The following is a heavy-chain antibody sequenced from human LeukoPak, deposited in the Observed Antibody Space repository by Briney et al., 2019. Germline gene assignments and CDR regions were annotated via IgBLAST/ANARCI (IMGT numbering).Heavy chain of an antibody. V-gene: IGHV3-13*01. CDR2: IGNAGDT. J-gene: IGHJ6*02. CDR1: GFTFSSYD. CDR3: ARAHFEYSSSVGDYGMDV. D-gene: IGHD6-6*01. Sequence: GGSLRLSCAASGFTFSSYDMHWVRQAPGKGLEWVSYIGNAGDTYYQGSVKGRFTISRDNAKNSLYLQMNSLRAGDTAVYYCARAHFEYSSSVGDYGMDVWGQGATVTVSS.